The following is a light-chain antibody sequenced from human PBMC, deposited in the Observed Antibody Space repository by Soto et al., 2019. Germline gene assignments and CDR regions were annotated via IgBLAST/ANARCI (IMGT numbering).Light chain of an antibody. V-gene: IGKV2D-29*02. Sequence: DVVMTQTPLSLSVAPGQPASISCKSSQSLLHITGETFLFWYLQKPGQSPQLLIYEVSTRVSGVPDRFSGSGSGTYFTLELIRVETDDVGIYYCMQSTQLPPTFGQGTRLGIE. CDR2: EVS. CDR3: MQSTQLPPT. CDR1: QSLLHITGETF. J-gene: IGKJ5*01.